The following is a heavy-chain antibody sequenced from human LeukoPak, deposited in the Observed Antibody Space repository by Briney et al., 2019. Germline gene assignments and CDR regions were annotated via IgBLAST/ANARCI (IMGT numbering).Heavy chain of an antibody. V-gene: IGHV3-21*01. CDR3: ARSLDIVVVPAAIPHYYYYGMDV. D-gene: IGHD2-2*03. J-gene: IGHJ6*02. Sequence: GGSLRLSCAASGFTFSSYSMNWVRQAPGKGLEWVSSISSSSSYIYYADSVKGRFTISRDNAKNSPYLQMNSLRAEDTAVYYCARSLDIVVVPAAIPHYYYYGMDVWGQGTTVTVSS. CDR1: GFTFSSYS. CDR2: ISSSSSYI.